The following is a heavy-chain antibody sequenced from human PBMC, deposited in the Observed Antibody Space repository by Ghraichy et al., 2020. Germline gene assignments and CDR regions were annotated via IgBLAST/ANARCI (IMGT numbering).Heavy chain of an antibody. CDR3: ARRPPGGTFDI. J-gene: IGHJ3*02. D-gene: IGHD2-15*01. V-gene: IGHV4-4*09. CDR2: IYTSGST. CDR1: GGSISSYY. Sequence: SETLSLTCTVSGGSISSYYWTWIRQPPGKGLEWIGYIYTSGSTNYNPSLKSRVTISLDTSKNQFSLRLNSVTAADTEVYYCARRPPGGTFDIWGQGTMVAVSS.